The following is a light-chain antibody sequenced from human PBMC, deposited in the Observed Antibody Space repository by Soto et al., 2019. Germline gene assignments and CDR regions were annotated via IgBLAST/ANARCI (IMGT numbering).Light chain of an antibody. CDR2: EVS. V-gene: IGLV2-14*01. J-gene: IGLJ2*01. Sequence: QSVLTQPASVSGSPGQSITISCTGSSSDVGGYNYVSWYQNHPGTAPKLMIYEVSNRPSGVSNRFSGSKSGNTASLTISGLQAEDETYYYCSSYTSSSALVFGGGTKLTVL. CDR3: SSYTSSSALV. CDR1: SSDVGGYNY.